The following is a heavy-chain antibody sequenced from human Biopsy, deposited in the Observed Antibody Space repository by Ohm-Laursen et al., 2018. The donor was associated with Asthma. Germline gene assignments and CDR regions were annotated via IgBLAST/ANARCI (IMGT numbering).Heavy chain of an antibody. CDR2: IYYSGTT. CDR1: GGYMRSGNYY. Sequence: SDTLSLTCSLPSGSGGYMRSGNYYWGWIRQPPGKGLEWIGSIYYSGTTYYNPSLESRVTVSADTSKNQFSLKLTSVTAADTVVYYCVRGSSSWHHGPFHYYYGLDVWGQGTTATVSS. CDR3: VRGSSSWHHGPFHYYYGLDV. V-gene: IGHV4-39*01. D-gene: IGHD6-13*01. J-gene: IGHJ6*02.